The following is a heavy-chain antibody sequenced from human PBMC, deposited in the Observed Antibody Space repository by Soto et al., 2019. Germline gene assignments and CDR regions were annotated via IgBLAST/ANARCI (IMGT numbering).Heavy chain of an antibody. CDR3: ANSHTYYYDSSGYYPTHDAFDI. Sequence: GGSLRLSCAASGFTFSSYAMSWVRQAPGKGLEWVSAISGSGGSTYYADSVKGRFTISRDNSKNTLYLQMNSLRAEDTAVYYCANSHTYYYDSSGYYPTHDAFDIWGQGTMVTRLL. J-gene: IGHJ3*02. CDR1: GFTFSSYA. CDR2: ISGSGGST. D-gene: IGHD3-22*01. V-gene: IGHV3-23*01.